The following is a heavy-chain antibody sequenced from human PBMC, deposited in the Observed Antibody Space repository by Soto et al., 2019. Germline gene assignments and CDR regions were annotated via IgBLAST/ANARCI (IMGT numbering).Heavy chain of an antibody. CDR2: ITNNGGT. V-gene: IGHV4-39*01. CDR1: GDCISRSRDN. D-gene: IGHD2-2*01. Sequence: SETLSLTCSVSGDCISRSRDNWGWIRQSPGEGLEWIASITNNGGTQYNPSLKSRVTIFVDTSKNEFSLKVTSVTAADTGVYFCASRYAPSEFDHWGQGSLVTVSS. J-gene: IGHJ4*02. CDR3: ASRYAPSEFDH.